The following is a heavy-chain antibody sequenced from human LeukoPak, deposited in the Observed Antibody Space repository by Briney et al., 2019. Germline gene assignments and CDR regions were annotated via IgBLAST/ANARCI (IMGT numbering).Heavy chain of an antibody. V-gene: IGHV3-7*01. CDR2: IKQDGSEK. Sequence: PGGSLRLSCAASGFTFSSYWMSWVRQAPGKGLEWVANIKQDGSEKYYVDSVKGRFTISRDNAKNSLYLQMNSLRAEDTAVYYCARPSRTTDLLKADYWGQGTLVTVSS. CDR3: ARPSRTTDLLKADY. D-gene: IGHD4-17*01. J-gene: IGHJ4*02. CDR1: GFTFSSYW.